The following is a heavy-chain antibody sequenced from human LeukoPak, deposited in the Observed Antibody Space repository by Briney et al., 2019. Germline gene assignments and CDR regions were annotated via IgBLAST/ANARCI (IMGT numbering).Heavy chain of an antibody. CDR1: GFTFSSYD. CDR2: IGSAGDT. V-gene: IGHV3-13*01. CDR3: ARRNWGSGGGFDV. Sequence: GGSLRLSCAASGFTFSSYDMHWFRHVTGKHLEWVSAIGSAGDTTHADSVKGRFTISRENAKNSLYLQMNSLRAGDTALYYCARRNWGSGGGFDVWGQGTTVTVSS. D-gene: IGHD7-27*01. J-gene: IGHJ3*01.